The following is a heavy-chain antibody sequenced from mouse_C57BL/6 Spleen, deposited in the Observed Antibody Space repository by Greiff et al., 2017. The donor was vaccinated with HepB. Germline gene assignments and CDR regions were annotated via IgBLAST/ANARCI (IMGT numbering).Heavy chain of an antibody. CDR2: INPNNGGT. CDR3: ARRGAYGNGGFAY. CDR1: GYTFTDYN. J-gene: IGHJ3*01. V-gene: IGHV1-18*01. Sequence: EVKLMESGPELVKPGASVKIPCKASGYTFTDYNMDWVKQSHGKSLEWIGDINPNNGGTIYNQKFKGKATLTVDKSSSTAYMELRSLTSEDTAVYYCARRGAYGNGGFAYWGQGTLVTVSA. D-gene: IGHD2-1*01.